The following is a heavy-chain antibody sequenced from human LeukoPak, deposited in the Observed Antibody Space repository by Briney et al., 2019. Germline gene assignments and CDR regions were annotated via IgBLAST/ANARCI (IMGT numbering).Heavy chain of an antibody. CDR1: GYTVTSYY. J-gene: IGHJ4*02. CDR2: INPSDGNT. Sequence: ASVKVSCKASGYTVTSYYMHWVRQAPGQGLEWMGIINPSDGNTGCAQRFQGRVTMTRDTSTSAVYMELNSLTSDDTAIYYCAREIPDHCNFNYWGQGTLVTVSS. D-gene: IGHD2-21*02. V-gene: IGHV1-46*01. CDR3: AREIPDHCNFNY.